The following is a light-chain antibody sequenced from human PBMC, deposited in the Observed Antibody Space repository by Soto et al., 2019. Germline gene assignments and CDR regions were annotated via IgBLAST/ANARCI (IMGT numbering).Light chain of an antibody. J-gene: IGLJ1*01. CDR2: GNT. CDR3: QSYDSSLSGSSV. V-gene: IGLV1-40*01. CDR1: SSNIGAGYD. Sequence: QSVLTQPPSVSGAPGQRVTISCTGSSSNIGAGYDVHWYQQLPGTAPKLLIYGNTNRPSGVPDRFSGSRSGTSASLAITGLQAEDEGDYYCQSYDSSLSGSSVFGTGTKVTVL.